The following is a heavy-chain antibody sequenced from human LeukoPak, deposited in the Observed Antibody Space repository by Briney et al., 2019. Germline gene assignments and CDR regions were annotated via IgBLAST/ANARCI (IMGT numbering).Heavy chain of an antibody. Sequence: PGGSLRLSCAASGFTVNNNYMSWVRQAPGKGLEWVSAISGSGGSTYYADSVKGRFTISRDNSKNTLFLQMNSLKTEDTAVYYCTTYYDFWSGYFYYWGQGTLVTVSS. V-gene: IGHV3-23*01. CDR2: ISGSGGST. CDR3: TTYYDFWSGYFYY. D-gene: IGHD3-3*01. CDR1: GFTVNNNY. J-gene: IGHJ4*02.